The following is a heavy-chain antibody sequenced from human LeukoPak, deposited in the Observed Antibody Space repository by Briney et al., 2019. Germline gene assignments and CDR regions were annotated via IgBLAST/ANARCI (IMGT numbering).Heavy chain of an antibody. V-gene: IGHV1-69*04. CDR1: GGTFSSYA. Sequence: SVKVSCKASGGTFSSYAISWVRQAPGQGLEWMGRIIPILGIANYAQKFQGRVTITADKSTSTAYMELRSLRSDDTAVYYCARDWNANWFDPWGQGTLVTVSS. J-gene: IGHJ5*02. D-gene: IGHD1-1*01. CDR2: IIPILGIA. CDR3: ARDWNANWFDP.